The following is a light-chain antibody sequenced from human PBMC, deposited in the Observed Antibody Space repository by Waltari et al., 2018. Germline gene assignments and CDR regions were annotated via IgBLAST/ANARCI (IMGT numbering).Light chain of an antibody. J-gene: IGLJ3*02. CDR2: EVN. CDR1: SSDVGRYKL. Sequence: QSALSQPASVSGSPGQSITISCTGTSSDVGRYKLVSWYQQHPGKVPKLIIFEVNQRPSGVSNRFSGSKSGNTASLTISGLQPEDEADYYCCSYASDITLVFGGGTKLTVL. CDR3: CSYASDITLV. V-gene: IGLV2-23*02.